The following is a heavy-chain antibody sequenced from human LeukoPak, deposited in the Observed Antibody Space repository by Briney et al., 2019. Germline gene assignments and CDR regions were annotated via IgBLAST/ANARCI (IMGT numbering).Heavy chain of an antibody. CDR2: IRNKANSYTT. V-gene: IGHV3-72*01. CDR3: TRASISSTPYYFDY. J-gene: IGHJ4*02. D-gene: IGHD5-12*01. CDR1: GFTFSDHY. Sequence: GGSLRLSCAASGFTFSDHYMDWVRQAPGKGLEWVCRIRNKANSYTTEYAASVKGRFTVSRDDSKNSLFLQMLSLKTEDTAMYCCTRASISSTPYYFDYWGQGALVTVSS.